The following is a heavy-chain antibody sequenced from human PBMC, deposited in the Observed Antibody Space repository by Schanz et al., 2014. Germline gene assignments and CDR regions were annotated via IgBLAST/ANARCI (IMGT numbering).Heavy chain of an antibody. D-gene: IGHD3-9*01. CDR3: AKHVRSLTGNDY. V-gene: IGHV3-23*04. CDR1: GFTFSSYA. Sequence: EVQLVESGGGLVQHWGSLRLSCVASGFTFSSYAMSWVRQAPGKGLEWVSGIGGSGDSTHYADSVKGRFIISRDNSKNTLYLQVNSLRAEDTAVYYCAKHVRSLTGNDYWGQGPLVTVSS. CDR2: IGGSGDST. J-gene: IGHJ4*02.